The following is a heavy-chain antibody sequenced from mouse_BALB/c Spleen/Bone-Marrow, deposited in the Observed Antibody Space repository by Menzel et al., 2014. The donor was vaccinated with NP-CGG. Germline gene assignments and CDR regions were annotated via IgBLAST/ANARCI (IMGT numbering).Heavy chain of an antibody. D-gene: IGHD4-1*01. CDR2: INPDSSMI. CDR1: GFDFSRYW. Sequence: EVMLVESGGGLVQPGGSLKLSCAASGFDFSRYWMSWVRQAPGKGLEWIGEINPDSSMINYTPSLKDKFIISRDNAKNTLYLQMSKVRSEDTALYYCARPGTWGYFDYWGQGTTLTVSS. CDR3: ARPGTWGYFDY. J-gene: IGHJ2*01. V-gene: IGHV4-1*02.